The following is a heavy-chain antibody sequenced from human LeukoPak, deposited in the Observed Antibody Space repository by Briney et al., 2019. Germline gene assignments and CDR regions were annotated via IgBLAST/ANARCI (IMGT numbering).Heavy chain of an antibody. D-gene: IGHD2-15*01. J-gene: IGHJ4*02. Sequence: GGSLRLSCAASGFTFSSYAMSWVRQAPGKGLEWVSAISGSGGSTYYADSVKGRFTISRDNSKNTLYLQMNSLRAEDTAAYYCAKGGIVVVVAAPWGQGTLVTVSS. CDR2: ISGSGGST. CDR1: GFTFSSYA. CDR3: AKGGIVVVVAAP. V-gene: IGHV3-23*01.